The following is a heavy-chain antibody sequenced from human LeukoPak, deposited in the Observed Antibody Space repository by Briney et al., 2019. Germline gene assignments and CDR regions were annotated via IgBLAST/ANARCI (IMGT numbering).Heavy chain of an antibody. D-gene: IGHD3-22*01. CDR1: GFTFSSYA. CDR3: AKDGPGDYYDSSGYPSADY. CDR2: ISGSGGST. V-gene: IGHV3-23*01. J-gene: IGHJ4*02. Sequence: GGSLRLSCAASGFTFSSYAMSWVRQAPGKGLEWVSAISGSGGSTYYADSVKGRFTISRDNSKNTLYLQMNSLRAEDTAVYYCAKDGPGDYYDSSGYPSADYWGQGTLVTVSS.